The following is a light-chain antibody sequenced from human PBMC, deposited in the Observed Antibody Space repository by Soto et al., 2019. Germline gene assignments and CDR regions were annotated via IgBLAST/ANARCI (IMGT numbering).Light chain of an antibody. CDR3: QNYNSAPWT. J-gene: IGKJ1*01. CDR2: AAS. Sequence: DIQMTQSPSSLSASVGDRVTITCRASQGITDYLAWYQQKPGQVPNLLIYAASTLQSGVPSRFSASGSGTDFTLTITALQPEDVATYYCQNYNSAPWTFGQGTKVEIK. CDR1: QGITDY. V-gene: IGKV1-27*01.